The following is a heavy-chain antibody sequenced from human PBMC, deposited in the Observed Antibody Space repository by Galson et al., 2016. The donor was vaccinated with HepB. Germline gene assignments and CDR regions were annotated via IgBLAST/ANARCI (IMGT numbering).Heavy chain of an antibody. Sequence: SLRLSCAASGFTFSRYWMSWVRQALGKGLEWVANIKGDGSEKYYVDSVKGRFTISRDNAKNSGYLQMNSLRAEDTAIYYCVRMRSVCTTTNCDEYFYYMDVWGKGTTVTVSS. CDR3: VRMRSVCTTTNCDEYFYYMDV. V-gene: IGHV3-7*03. CDR1: GFTFSRYW. D-gene: IGHD2-2*01. J-gene: IGHJ6*03. CDR2: IKGDGSEK.